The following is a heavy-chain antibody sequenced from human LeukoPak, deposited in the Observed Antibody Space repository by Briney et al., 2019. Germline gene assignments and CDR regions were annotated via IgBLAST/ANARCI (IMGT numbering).Heavy chain of an antibody. D-gene: IGHD1-1*01. CDR2: INHSGST. CDR1: GGSFSGCY. J-gene: IGHJ4*02. CDR3: ARGPPWKVYFAY. V-gene: IGHV4-34*01. Sequence: PSETLSLTCAVYGGSFSGCYWSWIRQPPGKGLEWIGEINHSGSTNYSPSLKSRVTISVDTSKNQFSLKLSSVTAADTAVYYCARGPPWKVYFAYWGQGTLVTVSS.